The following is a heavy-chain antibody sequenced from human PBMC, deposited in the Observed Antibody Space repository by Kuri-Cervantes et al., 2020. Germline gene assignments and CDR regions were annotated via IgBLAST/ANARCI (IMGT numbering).Heavy chain of an antibody. CDR1: GCTFSSYA. CDR3: ARGLWIWDPDYYYYMDV. D-gene: IGHD5-18*01. V-gene: IGHV1-69*05. CDR2: INPICGTA. J-gene: IGHJ6*03. Sequence: SVKVSCKASGCTFSSYAISWVRQAPGQGLEWMGGINPICGTANYAQKFQGRVTITTDESTSTAYMELSSLRSEDTAVYYCARGLWIWDPDYYYYMDVWGKGTPVTVSS.